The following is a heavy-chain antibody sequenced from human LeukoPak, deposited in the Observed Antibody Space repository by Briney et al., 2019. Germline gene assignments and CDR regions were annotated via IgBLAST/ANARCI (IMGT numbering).Heavy chain of an antibody. CDR3: ARDRAAAADMWDWFDP. V-gene: IGHV3-23*01. Sequence: GGSLRLSCAASGFTFSSYAMSWVRQAPGKGLEWVSAISGSGGSTYYADSVKGRFTISRDNSKNTLYLQMSSLRAEDTAVYYCARDRAAAADMWDWFDPWGQGTLVTVSS. J-gene: IGHJ5*02. CDR1: GFTFSSYA. D-gene: IGHD6-13*01. CDR2: ISGSGGST.